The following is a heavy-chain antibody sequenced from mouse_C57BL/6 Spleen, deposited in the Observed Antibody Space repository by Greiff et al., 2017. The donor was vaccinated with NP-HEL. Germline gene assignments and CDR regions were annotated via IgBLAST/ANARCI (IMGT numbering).Heavy chain of an antibody. D-gene: IGHD1-1*01. CDR1: GYTFTCYW. J-gene: IGHJ2*01. CDR3: AKADYYGSRENYFDY. V-gene: IGHV1-69*01. Sequence: QVQLQQPGAELVMPGASVKLSCKASGYTFTCYWMHWVKQRPGQGLEWIGEIDPSDSYTNYNQKFKGKSTLTVDKSSSTAYMQLSSLTSEDSAVYYCAKADYYGSRENYFDYWGQGTTLTVSS. CDR2: IDPSDSYT.